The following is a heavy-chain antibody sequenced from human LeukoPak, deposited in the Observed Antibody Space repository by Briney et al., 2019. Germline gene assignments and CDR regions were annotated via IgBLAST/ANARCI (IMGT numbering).Heavy chain of an antibody. Sequence: KPSETLSLTCAVFGGSFSGYYWSWIRQSPGKGLEWIGEINHSGSTNYNPSLKSRLTISVDTSKNQFSLKLSSVTAADTAVYYCARGWYSSGWGWFDPWGQGTLVTVSS. D-gene: IGHD6-19*01. CDR2: INHSGST. CDR1: GGSFSGYY. J-gene: IGHJ5*02. CDR3: ARGWYSSGWGWFDP. V-gene: IGHV4-34*01.